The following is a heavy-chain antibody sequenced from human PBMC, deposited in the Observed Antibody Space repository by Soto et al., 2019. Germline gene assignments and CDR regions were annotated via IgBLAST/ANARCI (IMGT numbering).Heavy chain of an antibody. CDR1: GYTFTSYG. J-gene: IGHJ5*02. V-gene: IGHV1-18*01. CDR2: ISAYNGNT. D-gene: IGHD6-13*01. CDR3: ATVSSSWVYNWFDP. Sequence: ASVKVSCKASGYTFTSYGISWVRQAPGQGLEWMGWISAYNGNTNYAQKLQGRVTMTTDTSTNTAYMELRSLRSEDTAVYYCATVSSSWVYNWFDPWGQGTLVTVSS.